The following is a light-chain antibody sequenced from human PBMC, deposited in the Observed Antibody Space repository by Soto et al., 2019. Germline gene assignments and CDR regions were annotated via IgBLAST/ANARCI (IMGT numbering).Light chain of an antibody. J-gene: IGKJ1*01. V-gene: IGKV3-20*01. CDR1: QSVSSSY. CDR2: GAS. Sequence: EIVFTQSPGTLSLSPGERATLSCRASQSVSSSYLAWYQQKPGQAPRLLIYGASSRATGIPDRFSGSGSGTDFTLTISSLQPEDVATYYCQKYNSAPWTFGQGTKVDI. CDR3: QKYNSAPWT.